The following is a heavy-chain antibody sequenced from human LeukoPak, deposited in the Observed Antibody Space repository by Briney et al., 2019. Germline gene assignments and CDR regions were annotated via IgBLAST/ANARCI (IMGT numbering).Heavy chain of an antibody. CDR1: GGSISSSNW. Sequence: SETLSLTCAVSGGSISSSNWWSWVRQPPGKGLEWIGEIYHSGSTNYNPSLKSRVTISVDKSKNQFSLKLSSVTAADTAVYYCARAPRQWLSNWFDPWGQGTLVTVSS. J-gene: IGHJ5*02. V-gene: IGHV4-4*02. D-gene: IGHD6-19*01. CDR3: ARAPRQWLSNWFDP. CDR2: IYHSGST.